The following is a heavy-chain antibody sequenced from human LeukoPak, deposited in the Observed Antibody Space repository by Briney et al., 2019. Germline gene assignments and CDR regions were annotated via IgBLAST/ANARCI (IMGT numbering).Heavy chain of an antibody. CDR2: IKSEGAGGAT. CDR1: GVTTSKAW. Sequence: PGGSLRLSCAASGVTTSKAWMSWVRQGPGQGLEWVGRIKSEGAGGATDYAAPVKGRFTISRDDSENTVYLQMNSLKTEDTAVYYCATDQPRYSGSYPFDYWGQGTLVTVSS. V-gene: IGHV3-15*01. CDR3: ATDQPRYSGSYPFDY. J-gene: IGHJ4*02. D-gene: IGHD1-26*01.